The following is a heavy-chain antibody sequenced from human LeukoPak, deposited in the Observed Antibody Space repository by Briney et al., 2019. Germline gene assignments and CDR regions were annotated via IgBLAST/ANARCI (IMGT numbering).Heavy chain of an antibody. CDR3: KEVDY. CDR2: ISYDGSDK. CDR1: GFTFSSHA. J-gene: IGHJ4*02. Sequence: GGSLRFSCAASGFTFSSHAMVWVRQAPGKGLEWVAAISYDGSDKYYADSVKGRFTISRDNSKNTLYLQMNSLRVEDTAVYYCKEVDYWGQGTLVTVSS. V-gene: IGHV3-30*04.